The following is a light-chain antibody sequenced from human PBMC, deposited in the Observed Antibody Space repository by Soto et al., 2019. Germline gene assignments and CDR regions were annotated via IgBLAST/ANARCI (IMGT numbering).Light chain of an antibody. J-gene: IGLJ3*02. Sequence: QAVVTQPPSVSGAPGQRVTISCTGSSSNIGAGYDVHWYQQLPGTAPKLLIYGNSNRPSGVPDRFSGSKSGTSASLDITGLQAEDEADYYCQSYDSSLSGWVFGGGTQLTVL. CDR2: GNS. V-gene: IGLV1-40*01. CDR1: SSNIGAGYD. CDR3: QSYDSSLSGWV.